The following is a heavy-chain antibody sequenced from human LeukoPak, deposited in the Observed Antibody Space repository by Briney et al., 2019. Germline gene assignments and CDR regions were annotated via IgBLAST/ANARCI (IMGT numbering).Heavy chain of an antibody. J-gene: IGHJ6*03. Sequence: SQTLSLTCAISGDSVSSNSAAWNWIKQSRSGGVGCLGRTYYRSKWYNDYAVSVKSRITINPDPSNNQCALQLNSVTPEDTAVYYCARGPDILTGRRVSYYYYYYMDVWGKGTTVTVSS. D-gene: IGHD3-9*01. CDR1: GDSVSSNSAA. CDR2: TYYRSKWYN. V-gene: IGHV6-1*01. CDR3: ARGPDILTGRRVSYYYYYYMDV.